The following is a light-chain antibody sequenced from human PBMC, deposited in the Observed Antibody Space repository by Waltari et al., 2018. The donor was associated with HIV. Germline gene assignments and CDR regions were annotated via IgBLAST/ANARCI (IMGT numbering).Light chain of an antibody. Sequence: QSALTQPRSVSGSPGQSVTTSCTGTSSDVGGYNYVSWYQQHPGKAPKLMIYDVSKRPSGVPDRFSGSKSGNTASLTISGLQAEDEADYYCCSYVGSGYVFGTGTKVTVL. V-gene: IGLV2-11*01. CDR1: SSDVGGYNY. J-gene: IGLJ1*01. CDR3: CSYVGSGYV. CDR2: DVS.